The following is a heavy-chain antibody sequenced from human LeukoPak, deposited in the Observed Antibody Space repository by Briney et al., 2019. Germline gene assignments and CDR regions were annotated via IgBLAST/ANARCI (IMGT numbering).Heavy chain of an antibody. CDR2: IYYSGST. V-gene: IGHV4-39*02. Sequence: PSETLSLTCSVSGGSISSSSYYWGWIRQPPGKGLEWIGSIYYSGSTYYNPSLNSRVTISVDTSKNQFSLKLHSVTAADTAVYYCARDTPQGCFDYWGQGTLVTVSS. D-gene: IGHD2-15*01. CDR3: ARDTPQGCFDY. J-gene: IGHJ4*02. CDR1: GGSISSSSYY.